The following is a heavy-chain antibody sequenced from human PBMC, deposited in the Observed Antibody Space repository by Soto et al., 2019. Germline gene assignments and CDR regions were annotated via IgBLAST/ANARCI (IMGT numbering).Heavy chain of an antibody. J-gene: IGHJ3*02. CDR2: MNPNSGNT. Sequence: GASVKVSCKASGYTFTSYDINWVRQATGQGLEWMGWMNPNSGNTGYAQKFQGRVTMTRNTSISTAYMELSSLRPEDTAVYYCARGLWCSGGSCYSSTSDDAFDIWGQGTMVTVSS. V-gene: IGHV1-8*01. CDR1: GYTFTSYD. CDR3: ARGLWCSGGSCYSSTSDDAFDI. D-gene: IGHD2-15*01.